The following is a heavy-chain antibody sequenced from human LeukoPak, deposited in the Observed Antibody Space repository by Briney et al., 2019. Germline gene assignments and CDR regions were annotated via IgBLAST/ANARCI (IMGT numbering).Heavy chain of an antibody. J-gene: IGHJ4*02. CDR1: GGSISSSTYY. V-gene: IGHV4-39*01. D-gene: IGHD3-16*01. Sequence: SETLSLTCTVSGGSISSSTYYWGWIRQPPGKGLEWIGSIFYSGSTYYNPSLKSRVTISIDASKNQSSLKLSSVTAADTAVYYCARISEGAVLDNWGQGALVTVSS. CDR3: ARISEGAVLDN. CDR2: IFYSGST.